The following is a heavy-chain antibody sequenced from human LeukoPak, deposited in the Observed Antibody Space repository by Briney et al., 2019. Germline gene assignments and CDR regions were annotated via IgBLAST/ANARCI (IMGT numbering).Heavy chain of an antibody. Sequence: PGGSLRLSCAASEFTFSVYWMHWVRQAPGKGLVWVSRISGDGASTSYADSVKGRFTISGGNAKNTVYLQMNSLRAEDTALYYCARDNSPGWFDPWGQGTLVTVSS. V-gene: IGHV3-74*01. CDR3: ARDNSPGWFDP. CDR1: EFTFSVYW. J-gene: IGHJ5*02. CDR2: ISGDGAST. D-gene: IGHD4-23*01.